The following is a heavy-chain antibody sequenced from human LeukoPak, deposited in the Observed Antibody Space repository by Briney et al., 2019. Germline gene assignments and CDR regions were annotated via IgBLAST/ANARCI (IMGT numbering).Heavy chain of an antibody. Sequence: SETLSLTCTVSGGSISSGDYYWSWIRQPPGKGLEWIGYIYYSGSTYYNPSLKSRVTISVDTSKNQFSLKLSSVTAADTAVYYCARPLPEGLGDAFDIWGQGTMVTVSS. CDR2: IYYSGST. J-gene: IGHJ3*02. CDR3: ARPLPEGLGDAFDI. CDR1: GGSISSGDYY. V-gene: IGHV4-30-4*08. D-gene: IGHD1-14*01.